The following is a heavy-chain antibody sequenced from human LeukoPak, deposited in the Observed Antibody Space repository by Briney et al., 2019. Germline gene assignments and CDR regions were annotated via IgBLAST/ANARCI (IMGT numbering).Heavy chain of an antibody. J-gene: IGHJ4*01. CDR2: IKGDGIST. CDR3: ASGYINAYEH. D-gene: IGHD5-18*01. V-gene: IGHV3-74*01. Sequence: GGSLRLSSAASGFTLTVYWMQSVRQTPGKGLGCVARIKGDGISTIYADSVKGGFPISRDNAKNTVNLQMNSVRAEDTAVYYCASGYINAYEHWGHGNLVTVSS. CDR1: GFTLTVYW.